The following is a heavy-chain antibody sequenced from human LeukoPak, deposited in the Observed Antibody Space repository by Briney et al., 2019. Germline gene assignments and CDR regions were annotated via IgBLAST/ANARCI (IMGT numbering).Heavy chain of an antibody. CDR1: GFTFSSYS. CDR3: AREMTTEWRGVFDY. D-gene: IGHD4-11*01. Sequence: GGSLRLSCAASGFTFSSYSMNWVRQAPGRGLEWVSYISSSSSTISYADSVKGRFTVSRDNAKNSLYLQMNSLRAGDTAVYYCAREMTTEWRGVFDYWGQGTLVTVSS. V-gene: IGHV3-48*04. J-gene: IGHJ4*02. CDR2: ISSSSSTI.